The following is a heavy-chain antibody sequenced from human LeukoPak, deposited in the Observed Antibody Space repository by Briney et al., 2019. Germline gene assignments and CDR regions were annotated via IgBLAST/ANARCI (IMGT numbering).Heavy chain of an antibody. V-gene: IGHV3-21*01. CDR2: ISSSSSYI. CDR3: ARDGGSYYFDY. D-gene: IGHD3-10*01. CDR1: GFTFSSYS. Sequence: GGFLRLSCAASGFTFSSYSMNWVRQAPGKGLEWVSSISSSSSYIYYADSVKGRFTISRDNAKNSLYLQMNSLRAEDTAVYYCARDGGSYYFDYWGQGTLVTVSS. J-gene: IGHJ4*02.